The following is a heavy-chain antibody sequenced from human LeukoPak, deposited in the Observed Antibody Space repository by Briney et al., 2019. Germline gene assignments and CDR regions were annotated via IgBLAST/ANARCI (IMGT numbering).Heavy chain of an antibody. D-gene: IGHD3-3*01. CDR2: IYYSGST. J-gene: IGHJ4*02. CDR3: ARHSHYDFWSGYTGSGWYFDY. Sequence: SETLSLTCTVSGGSISSYYWSWIRQPPGKGLEWIGYIYYSGSTNYNPSLKSRVTISVDTSKNQFSLKLSSVTAADTAVYYCARHSHYDFWSGYTGSGWYFDYWGQGTLVTVSS. V-gene: IGHV4-59*08. CDR1: GGSISSYY.